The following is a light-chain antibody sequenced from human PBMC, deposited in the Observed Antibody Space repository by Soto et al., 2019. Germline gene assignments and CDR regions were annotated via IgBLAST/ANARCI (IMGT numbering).Light chain of an antibody. CDR3: QQYNSFPLT. CDR2: DTS. CDR1: QSISSW. V-gene: IGKV1-5*01. J-gene: IGKJ4*01. Sequence: DIQMTQSPSTLSASVGDRVTITCRASQSISSWLAWYQQKPGKAPKLLIYDTSSLESGVPSRFSGSGSGTEFTLTISSLQPDDFAAYYCQQYNSFPLTFGGGTKVEIK.